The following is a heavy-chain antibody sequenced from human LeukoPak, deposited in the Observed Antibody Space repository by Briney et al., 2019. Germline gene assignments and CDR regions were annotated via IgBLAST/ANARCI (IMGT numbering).Heavy chain of an antibody. CDR3: AHLAAAGTGFDY. D-gene: IGHD6-13*01. V-gene: IGHV4-61*02. J-gene: IGHJ4*02. CDR2: IYTSGST. CDR1: GGSISSGSYY. Sequence: SQTLSLTCTVSGGSISSGSYYWSWIRQPAGKGLEWIGRIYTSGSTNYNPSLKSRVTISVDTSKSQFSLKLSSVTAADTAVYYCAHLAAAGTGFDYWGQGTLVTVSS.